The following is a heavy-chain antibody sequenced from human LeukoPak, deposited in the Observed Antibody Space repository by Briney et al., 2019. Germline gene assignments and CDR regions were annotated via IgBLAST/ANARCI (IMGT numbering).Heavy chain of an antibody. CDR3: ARDQSGSLDY. Sequence: GGSLRLSCATSGFTFSNTWMAWVRQAPGKGLEWVANISQDSKTKQYVDSVKGQFTISRDNAKNSLFLQMSSLTVEDTGIYYCARDQSGSLDYWGQGTLVTVSS. D-gene: IGHD1-26*01. V-gene: IGHV3-7*01. J-gene: IGHJ4*02. CDR2: ISQDSKTK. CDR1: GFTFSNTW.